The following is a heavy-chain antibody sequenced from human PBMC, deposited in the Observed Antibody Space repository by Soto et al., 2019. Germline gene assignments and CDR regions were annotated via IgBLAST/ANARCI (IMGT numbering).Heavy chain of an antibody. J-gene: IGHJ6*02. CDR2: ISYDGSNK. D-gene: IGHD6-6*01. Sequence: QVQLVESGGGVVQPGRSLRLSCAASGFTFSSYAMHWVRQAPGKGLEWVAVISYDGSNKYYADSVKGRFTISRDNSKNTLYLQMNSLGAGDTAVSYCAGSYYYSSGMDVWGQGTTVTVSS. CDR3: AGSYYYSSGMDV. CDR1: GFTFSSYA. V-gene: IGHV3-30-3*01.